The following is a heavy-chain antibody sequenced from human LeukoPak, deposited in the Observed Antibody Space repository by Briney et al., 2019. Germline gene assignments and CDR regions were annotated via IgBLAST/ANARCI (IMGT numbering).Heavy chain of an antibody. D-gene: IGHD3-16*01. CDR2: LYYSGST. V-gene: IGHV4-39*07. J-gene: IGHJ3*02. CDR3: ARAYVDAFDI. CDR1: GGSISNSSYY. Sequence: SETLSLTCTVSGGSISNSSYYWGWIRQPPGKGLEWIGSLYYSGSTNYNPSLKSRVTISVDTSKNQFSLKLSSVTAADTAVYYCARAYVDAFDIWGQGTMVTVSS.